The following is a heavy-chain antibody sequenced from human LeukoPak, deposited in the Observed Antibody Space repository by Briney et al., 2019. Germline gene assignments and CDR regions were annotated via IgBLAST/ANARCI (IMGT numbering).Heavy chain of an antibody. CDR3: ARLLQSTLPRFDY. CDR1: GGSISSYY. V-gene: IGHV4-59*01. Sequence: SETLSLTCTVSGGSISSYYWSWIRQPPGKGLEWIGYIFYSGSTNYNPSLKSRVTISVDTSKNQFSLKLSSVTAADTAVYYCARLLQSTLPRFDYWGQGTLVTVSS. J-gene: IGHJ4*02. CDR2: IFYSGST.